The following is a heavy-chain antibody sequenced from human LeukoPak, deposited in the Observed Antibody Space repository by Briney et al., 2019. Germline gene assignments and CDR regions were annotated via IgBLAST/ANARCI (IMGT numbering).Heavy chain of an antibody. CDR1: GYTFTGYS. CDR2: INPNSGGT. V-gene: IGHV1-2*06. Sequence: ASVKVSCKASGYTFTGYSMHWVRQAPGQGLEWMGRINPNSGGTNYAQKFQGRVTMTRDTSISTAYMELSRLRSDDTAVYYCARGTSGWYGFDYWGQGTLVTVSS. CDR3: ARGTSGWYGFDY. D-gene: IGHD6-19*01. J-gene: IGHJ4*02.